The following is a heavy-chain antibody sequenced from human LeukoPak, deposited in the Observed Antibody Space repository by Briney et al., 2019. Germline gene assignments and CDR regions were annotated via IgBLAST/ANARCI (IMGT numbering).Heavy chain of an antibody. CDR2: IYYSGGT. D-gene: IGHD3-22*01. Sequence: SETLSLTCTVSGGSISNTLYYWAWIRQPPGNGLEWIGSIYYSGGTYYNPSLKSRITISVDTSKNQFSLKLTSVTAADTAMYYCASDRSGLSFCFWGQGTLVTVSS. J-gene: IGHJ4*02. V-gene: IGHV4-39*01. CDR1: GGSISNTLYY. CDR3: ASDRSGLSFCF.